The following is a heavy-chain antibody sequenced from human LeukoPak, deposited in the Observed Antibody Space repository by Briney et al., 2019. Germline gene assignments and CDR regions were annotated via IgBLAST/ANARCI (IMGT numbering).Heavy chain of an antibody. CDR2: IKQDGSEK. V-gene: IGHV3-7*04. D-gene: IGHD4-17*01. CDR3: ARGDYADYTDDAFDI. J-gene: IGHJ3*02. CDR1: GFTFSSYW. Sequence: PGGSLRLSCAASGFTFSSYWMSWVRQAPGKGLEWVANIKQDGSEKYYVDSVKGRFTISRDNAKNSLYLQMNSLRAEDTAVYYCARGDYADYTDDAFDIWGQGTMVTVSS.